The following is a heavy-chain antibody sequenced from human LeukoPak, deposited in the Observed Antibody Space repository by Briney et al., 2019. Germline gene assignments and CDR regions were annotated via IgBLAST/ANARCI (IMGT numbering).Heavy chain of an antibody. CDR2: IGGDGRRK. Sequence: GGSLRLSCTASGFTFSSYAMSWVRQAPGKGLEWLANIGGDGRRKFYEDSVKGRFTISRDNAKNSLYLQMNSLRAEDTAVYYCAELGITMIGGVWGKGTTVTISS. CDR1: GFTFSSYA. D-gene: IGHD3-10*02. CDR3: AELGITMIGGV. J-gene: IGHJ6*04. V-gene: IGHV3-7*01.